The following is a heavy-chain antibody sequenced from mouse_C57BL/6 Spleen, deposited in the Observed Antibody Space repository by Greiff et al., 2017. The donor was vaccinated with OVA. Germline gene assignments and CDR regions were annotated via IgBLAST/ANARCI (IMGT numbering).Heavy chain of an antibody. D-gene: IGHD1-1*01. V-gene: IGHV1-18*01. J-gene: IGHJ1*03. CDR2: INPNNGGT. CDR1: GYTFTDYN. CDR3: ARSLLLFDV. Sequence: EVQLQESGPELVKPGASVKIPCKASGYTFTDYNMDWVKQSHGKSLEWIGDINPNNGGTIYNQKFKGKATLTVDKSSSTAYMELRSLTSEDTAVYDCARSLLLFDVWGTGTTVTVSS.